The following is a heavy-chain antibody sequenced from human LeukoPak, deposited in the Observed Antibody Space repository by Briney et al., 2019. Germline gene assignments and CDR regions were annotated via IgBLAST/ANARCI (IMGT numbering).Heavy chain of an antibody. J-gene: IGHJ5*02. CDR2: ISGGGGST. CDR3: ARLPAAINGYFDP. D-gene: IGHD2-2*01. Sequence: GGSLRLSCAASGFTFSSYAMGWVRQAPGKGLEWVSTISGGGGSTYYADSVKGRFTISRDNSKNTLYLQMYSLGAEDTAVYYCARLPAAINGYFDPWGQGTLVTVSS. V-gene: IGHV3-23*01. CDR1: GFTFSSYA.